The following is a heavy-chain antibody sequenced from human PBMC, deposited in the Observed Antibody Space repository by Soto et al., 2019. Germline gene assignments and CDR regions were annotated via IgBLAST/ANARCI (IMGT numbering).Heavy chain of an antibody. Sequence: ASVKVSCKASGYIFINHGISWVRQAPGQGLEYMGWISPSNGNTNYAPNFQGSVTMTTDTSTNTAYMELRSLRSDDTAVYYCAREQFTIFGVVNDYWGQGTLVTVSS. J-gene: IGHJ4*02. CDR3: AREQFTIFGVVNDY. CDR2: ISPSNGNT. D-gene: IGHD3-3*01. CDR1: GYIFINHG. V-gene: IGHV1-18*01.